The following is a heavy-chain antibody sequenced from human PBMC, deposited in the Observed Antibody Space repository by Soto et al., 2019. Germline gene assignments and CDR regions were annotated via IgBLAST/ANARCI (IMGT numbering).Heavy chain of an antibody. CDR3: ARRGSWSIAARHSWFDP. Sequence: QLQLQESGPGLVKPSETLSLTCTVSGGSISSSSYYWGWIRQPPGKGLEWIGSIYYSGSTYYNPSLKSRVTIHVDTSKNQFSLKLSSVTAADTAVYYWARRGSWSIAARHSWFDPWGQGTLVTVAS. V-gene: IGHV4-39*01. CDR2: IYYSGST. CDR1: GGSISSSSYY. J-gene: IGHJ5*02. D-gene: IGHD6-6*01.